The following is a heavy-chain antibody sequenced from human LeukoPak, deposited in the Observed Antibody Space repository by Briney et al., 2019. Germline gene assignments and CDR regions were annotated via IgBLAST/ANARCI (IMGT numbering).Heavy chain of an antibody. CDR1: GYSFTNYY. D-gene: IGHD2-2*01. CDR2: INPSGGST. CDR3: ARGGSTSPDY. J-gene: IGHJ4*02. Sequence: ASVKVSCKASGYSFTNYYMHWVRQAPGQGLEWMGIINPSGGSTTYPQNFRGRVTMTRDTSTSTVYMELSSLRSEDTAVYYCARGGSTSPDYWGQGTLVTVSS. V-gene: IGHV1-46*01.